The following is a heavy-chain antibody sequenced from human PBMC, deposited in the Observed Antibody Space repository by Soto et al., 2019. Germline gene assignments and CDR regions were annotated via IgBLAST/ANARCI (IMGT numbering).Heavy chain of an antibody. CDR1: GFTFSSYA. D-gene: IGHD3-22*01. CDR3: AKGPPSDSSGYYTYYYYGMDV. CDR2: ISGSGGST. J-gene: IGHJ6*02. Sequence: PGGSLRLSCAASGFTFSSYAMSWVRQAPGKGLEWVSAISGSGGSTYYADSVKGRFTISRDNSKNTLYLQMNSLRAEDTAVYYCAKGPPSDSSGYYTYYYYGMDVWGQGTTVTVSS. V-gene: IGHV3-23*01.